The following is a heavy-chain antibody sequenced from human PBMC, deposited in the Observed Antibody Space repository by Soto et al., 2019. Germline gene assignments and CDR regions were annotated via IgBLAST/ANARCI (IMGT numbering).Heavy chain of an antibody. J-gene: IGHJ5*02. CDR1: GDSISNFHW. D-gene: IGHD3-16*01. CDR3: ASDGGGWSQYGGDWFDA. CDR2: IFHSGST. V-gene: IGHV4-4*01. Sequence: LSLTCTVSGDSISNFHWWTWLRQPPGRGLEWIGEIFHSGSTTYTPSLKSRVTIAAAKSTNQFSLKLNPVIAAVTAVYSCASDGGGWSQYGGDWFDAWGQGILVTVSS.